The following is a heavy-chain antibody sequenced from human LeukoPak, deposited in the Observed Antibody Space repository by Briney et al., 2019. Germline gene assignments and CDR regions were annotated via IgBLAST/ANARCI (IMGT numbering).Heavy chain of an antibody. Sequence: PSETLSLTCTVSGGSLSSYYWCWIRQPPGKGLEWIGYIYCSGSTNYNPSLKSRVTISVDTSKNQFSLELSSVTAADTAVYYCARHESSRWFRRGDPWGQGTLVTVSS. V-gene: IGHV4-59*08. CDR1: GGSLSSYY. CDR3: ARHESSRWFRRGDP. CDR2: IYCSGST. D-gene: IGHD6-13*01. J-gene: IGHJ5*02.